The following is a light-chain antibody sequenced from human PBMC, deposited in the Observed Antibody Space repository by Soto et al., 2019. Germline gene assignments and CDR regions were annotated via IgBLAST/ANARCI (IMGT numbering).Light chain of an antibody. CDR1: ESVRGDY. CDR3: QQYGGSPQT. Sequence: EIVLTQSPGTLPLSPGEGATLSCRASESVRGDYIAWYQQKPGQAPRLLIYGASSRTSGIPDRISGSGSGADFTHTIDRLEPEDLAVYYWQQYGGSPQTFGPGTKVEI. CDR2: GAS. J-gene: IGKJ1*01. V-gene: IGKV3-20*01.